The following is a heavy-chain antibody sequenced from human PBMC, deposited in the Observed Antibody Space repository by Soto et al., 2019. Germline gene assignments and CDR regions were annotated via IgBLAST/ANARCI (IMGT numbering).Heavy chain of an antibody. CDR3: VKDESINWYSGHFRH. V-gene: IGHV3-9*01. CDR1: GFTFDDYA. CDR2: INWNSGSI. Sequence: SLKISCAASGFTFDDYAMHCVREVPGKGLEWVSGINWNSGSIGYGDSVKGRIAISRDNAKNSLHLQMNSLSAEDTAFYYCVKDESINWYSGHFRHWGQGTLVTVSS. D-gene: IGHD6-13*01. J-gene: IGHJ1*01.